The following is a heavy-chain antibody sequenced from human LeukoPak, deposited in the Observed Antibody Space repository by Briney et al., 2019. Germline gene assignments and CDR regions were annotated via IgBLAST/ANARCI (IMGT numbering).Heavy chain of an antibody. Sequence: GSLRLSCAASGFTFTNYWMHWVRQAPGKGLVWVSRIDGDGTTKYADSVRGRFTISRDNAKKTLYLQMNGLRAEDMAVYYCARVIVGGMRAFDMWGRGTMVTVSS. CDR2: IDGDGTT. D-gene: IGHD1-26*01. J-gene: IGHJ3*02. CDR3: ARVIVGGMRAFDM. CDR1: GFTFTNYW. V-gene: IGHV3-74*03.